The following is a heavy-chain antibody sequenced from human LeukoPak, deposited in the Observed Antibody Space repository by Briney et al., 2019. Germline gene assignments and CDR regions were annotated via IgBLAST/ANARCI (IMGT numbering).Heavy chain of an antibody. Sequence: SETLSLTCTVSGGSISSYYWSWIRQHPGKGLEWIGYIYYSGSTNYNPSLKSRVTISVDTSKNQFALKLSSVTAADTAMYYCARDHSSGWYRGAFDIWGQGTRLTVSS. CDR3: ARDHSSGWYRGAFDI. CDR1: GGSISSYY. CDR2: IYYSGST. D-gene: IGHD6-19*01. V-gene: IGHV4-59*01. J-gene: IGHJ3*02.